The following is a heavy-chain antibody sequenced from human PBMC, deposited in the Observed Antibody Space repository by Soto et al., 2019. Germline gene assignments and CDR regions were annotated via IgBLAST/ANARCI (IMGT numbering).Heavy chain of an antibody. CDR3: AREGGRYSYHMFDY. CDR2: IYYSGST. CDR1: GGSVSSGSYY. D-gene: IGHD5-18*01. Sequence: QVQLQESGPGLVKPSETLSLTCTVSGGSVSSGSYYWSWMRQPPGKGLEWIGYIYYSGSTNYNPSLKSRVTISVDTSKHQFSLKLSSVTAADTAVYYCAREGGRYSYHMFDYWGQGTLVTVSS. J-gene: IGHJ4*02. V-gene: IGHV4-61*01.